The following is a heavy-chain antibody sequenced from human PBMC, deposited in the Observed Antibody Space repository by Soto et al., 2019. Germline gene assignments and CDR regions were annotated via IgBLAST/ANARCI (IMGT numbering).Heavy chain of an antibody. Sequence: QVQLVESGGGVVQPGRSLRLSCAASGFTFSSYGMHWVRQAPGKGLEWVAVIWYDGSNKYYADSVKGRFTISRDNSKNTLYLQMNSLRAEDTAVYYCARDRVRQLVHHYYGMDVWGQGTTVTVSS. V-gene: IGHV3-33*01. CDR2: IWYDGSNK. D-gene: IGHD6-13*01. CDR1: GFTFSSYG. CDR3: ARDRVRQLVHHYYGMDV. J-gene: IGHJ6*02.